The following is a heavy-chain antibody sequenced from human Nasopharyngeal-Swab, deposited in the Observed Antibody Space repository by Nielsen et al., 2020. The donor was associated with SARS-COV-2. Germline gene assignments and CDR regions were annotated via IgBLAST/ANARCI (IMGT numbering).Heavy chain of an antibody. Sequence: GGSLRLSCAASGLTFSKACMNWVRQAPGRGLEWVGRIKSRSDGGTTYYAAPVKGRFTISRDDSENTVYLQMNSLQTDDTAVYYCSTGGHTSGLDYWGQGTLVTVSS. CDR2: IKSRSDGGTT. CDR1: GLTFSKAC. V-gene: IGHV3-15*01. J-gene: IGHJ4*02. CDR3: STGGHTSGLDY. D-gene: IGHD5-18*01.